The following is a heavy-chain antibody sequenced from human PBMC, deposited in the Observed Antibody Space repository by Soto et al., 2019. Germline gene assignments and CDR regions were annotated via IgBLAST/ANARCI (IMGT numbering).Heavy chain of an antibody. CDR3: VGALTYEVPYYYYGMDV. Sequence: GGSLRLSCEASGFMFSTYLMSWVRQAPGKGLEWVANIKQGGNEKFYVDSVKGRFTISRDNAKKSLFLQMNSLRPEDTAVYYCVGALTYEVPYYYYGMDVWGQGTTVTVSS. CDR1: GFMFSTYL. CDR2: IKQGGNEK. J-gene: IGHJ6*02. D-gene: IGHD3-16*01. V-gene: IGHV3-7*01.